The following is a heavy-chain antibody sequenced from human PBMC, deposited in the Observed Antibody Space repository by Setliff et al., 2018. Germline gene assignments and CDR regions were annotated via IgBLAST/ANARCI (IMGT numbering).Heavy chain of an antibody. J-gene: IGHJ3*02. Sequence: PSETLSLTCAVYGGSFSGYYWSWIRQPPGKGLEWIGEINHSGSTNYNPSLKSRATISVDTSKNQFSLKLSSVTAADTAVYYCARDPLGEIAVAGHDAFDIWGQGTMVTVSS. CDR2: INHSGST. D-gene: IGHD6-19*01. CDR3: ARDPLGEIAVAGHDAFDI. CDR1: GGSFSGYY. V-gene: IGHV4-34*01.